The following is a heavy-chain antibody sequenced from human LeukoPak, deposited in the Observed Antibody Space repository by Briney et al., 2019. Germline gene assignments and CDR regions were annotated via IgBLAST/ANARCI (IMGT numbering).Heavy chain of an antibody. Sequence: KASETLSLTCTVSGGSISSSSYYWGWIRQPPGKGLEWIGSIYYSGSTYYNPSLKSRVTISVDTSKNQFSLKLSSVTAADTAVYYCARDGSDWFDPWGQGTLVTVAS. J-gene: IGHJ5*02. D-gene: IGHD3-10*01. V-gene: IGHV4-39*07. CDR1: GGSISSSSYY. CDR2: IYYSGST. CDR3: ARDGSDWFDP.